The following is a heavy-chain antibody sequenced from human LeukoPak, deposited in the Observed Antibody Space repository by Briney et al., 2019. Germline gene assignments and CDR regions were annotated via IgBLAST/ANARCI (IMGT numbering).Heavy chain of an antibody. CDR3: ARRGPPTGKNWYFDL. D-gene: IGHD4-4*01. V-gene: IGHV4-39*01. CDR1: GGSISSSSYY. J-gene: IGHJ2*01. Sequence: SETLSLTCTVSGGSISSSSYYWGWIRQPPGKGLEWIGSIYYSGSTYYNPSLKSRVTISVDTSKNQFSLKLSSVTAADTAVYYCARRGPPTGKNWYFDLWGRGTLVTVSS. CDR2: IYYSGST.